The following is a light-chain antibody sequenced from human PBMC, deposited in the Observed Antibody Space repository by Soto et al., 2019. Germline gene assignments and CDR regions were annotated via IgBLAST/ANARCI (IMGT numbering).Light chain of an antibody. V-gene: IGKV3-11*01. CDR2: GAS. Sequence: EIVLTQSPATLSLSPGERATLSCRASQSVGTYLAWYQQKPGQSPRLLIYGASNRATGIPARFSGSGSGTDFTLSISSLEPEDFAIYYCQQRSNWPPSITFGHGTKVDIK. CDR1: QSVGTY. CDR3: QQRSNWPPSIT. J-gene: IGKJ1*01.